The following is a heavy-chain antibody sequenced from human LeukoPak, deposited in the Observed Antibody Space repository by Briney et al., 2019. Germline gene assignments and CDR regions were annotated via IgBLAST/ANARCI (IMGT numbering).Heavy chain of an antibody. CDR1: IESFSGHS. J-gene: IGHJ4*02. CDR3: ARSIPLYSTPIDY. V-gene: IGHV4-34*01. Sequence: PSETLSLTCAVYIESFSGHSWTWIRQSPGKGLEWIGEINHSGNTNYNPSLKSRVTISVDTSKNQFSLKLSSVTAADTAVYYCARSIPLYSTPIDYWGQGTLVTVSS. D-gene: IGHD6-13*01. CDR2: INHSGNT.